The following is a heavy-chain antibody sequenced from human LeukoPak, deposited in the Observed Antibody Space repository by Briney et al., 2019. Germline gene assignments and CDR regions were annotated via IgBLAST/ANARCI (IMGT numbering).Heavy chain of an antibody. Sequence: GASVNVSCKASGYTFTSYYMHWVRQAPGQGLEWMGIINPSGGSTSYAQKFQGRVTMTRDTSTSTVYMELSSLRSEDTAVYYCARDSNIVVVPAAIDFDYWGQGTLVTVSS. V-gene: IGHV1-46*01. J-gene: IGHJ4*02. D-gene: IGHD2-2*02. CDR2: INPSGGST. CDR3: ARDSNIVVVPAAIDFDY. CDR1: GYTFTSYY.